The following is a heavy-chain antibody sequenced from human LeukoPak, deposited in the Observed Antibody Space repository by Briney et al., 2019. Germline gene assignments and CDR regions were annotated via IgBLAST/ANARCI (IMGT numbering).Heavy chain of an antibody. J-gene: IGHJ3*02. V-gene: IGHV4-59*01. CDR2: IYYSGST. D-gene: IGHD2-2*01. Sequence: SETLSLTRTVSGGSISSYYWSWIRQPPGKGLEWIGYIYYSGSTNYNPSLKSRVTISVDTSKNQFSLKLSSVTAADTAVYYCARSADIVVVPAAMFRGSIFSGAFDIWGQGTMVTVSS. CDR1: GGSISSYY. CDR3: ARSADIVVVPAAMFRGSIFSGAFDI.